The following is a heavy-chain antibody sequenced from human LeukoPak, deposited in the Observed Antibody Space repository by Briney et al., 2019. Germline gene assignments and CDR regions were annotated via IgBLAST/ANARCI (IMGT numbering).Heavy chain of an antibody. CDR2: ISSSSSYI. CDR1: GFTFSSYS. Sequence: GGSLRLSCAASGFTFSSYSMTWVRQAPGKGLEWVSSISSSSSYIYYADSVKGRFTISRDNAKNSLYLQMNSLRAEDTAVYYCARAALYYYDGSGYYDYWGQGTLVTVSS. J-gene: IGHJ4*02. CDR3: ARAALYYYDGSGYYDY. V-gene: IGHV3-21*01. D-gene: IGHD3-22*01.